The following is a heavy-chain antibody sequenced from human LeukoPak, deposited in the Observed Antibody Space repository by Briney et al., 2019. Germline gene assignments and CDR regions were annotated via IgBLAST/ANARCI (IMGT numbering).Heavy chain of an antibody. J-gene: IGHJ5*02. CDR1: GYTFTGYY. Sequence: ASVKVSFKASGYTFTGYYMHWVRQAPGQGLEWMGWINPNSGGTNYAQKLQGRVTMTRDTSISTAYMELSRLRSDDTAVYYCARGDCSSTSCRDNWFDPWGQGTLVTVSS. CDR2: INPNSGGT. D-gene: IGHD2-2*01. CDR3: ARGDCSSTSCRDNWFDP. V-gene: IGHV1-2*02.